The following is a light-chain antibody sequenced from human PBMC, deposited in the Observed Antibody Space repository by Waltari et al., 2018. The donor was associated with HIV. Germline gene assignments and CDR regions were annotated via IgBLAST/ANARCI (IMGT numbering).Light chain of an antibody. CDR1: SGSIGTHY. CDR2: EDN. Sequence: NFMLTQPHSVSESPGKTVTISCTGSSGSIGTHYVQWYQQRPGSAPTTVIYEDNRRPSGVPDRFSGSIASSSNSASLTISGLKTEDEADYYCQSYDSTNHVVFGGGTKLTVL. V-gene: IGLV6-57*02. CDR3: QSYDSTNHVV. J-gene: IGLJ2*01.